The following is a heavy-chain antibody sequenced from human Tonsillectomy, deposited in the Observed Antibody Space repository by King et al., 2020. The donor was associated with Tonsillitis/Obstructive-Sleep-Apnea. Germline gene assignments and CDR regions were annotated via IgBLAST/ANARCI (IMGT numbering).Heavy chain of an antibody. V-gene: IGHV1-2*02. CDR2: INTNSGGT. J-gene: IGHJ4*02. Sequence: QLVQSGAEVKKPGASVKVSCKASGYTFTGYYMHWVRQAPGQGLEWMGWINTNSGGTNYAQKFQGRVTMTRDTSISTAYMELSRLRSDDTAVYYCARAVRYDSSGYYYSPFDYWGQGTLVTVSS. D-gene: IGHD3-22*01. CDR1: GYTFTGYY. CDR3: ARAVRYDSSGYYYSPFDY.